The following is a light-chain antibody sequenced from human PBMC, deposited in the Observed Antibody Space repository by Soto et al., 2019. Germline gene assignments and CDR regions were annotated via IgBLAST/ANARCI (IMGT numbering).Light chain of an antibody. Sequence: EIVLTQSPGTLSLSPGERATLSCRAGQSVSDNYLAWYQQKPGQAPRLLIYGASIRATGIPNRFSGSWSATDFILTISRLEPEDCAVYYCQQYGSSPRTFGQGTKLEIK. CDR1: QSVSDNY. CDR3: QQYGSSPRT. J-gene: IGKJ2*02. V-gene: IGKV3-20*01. CDR2: GAS.